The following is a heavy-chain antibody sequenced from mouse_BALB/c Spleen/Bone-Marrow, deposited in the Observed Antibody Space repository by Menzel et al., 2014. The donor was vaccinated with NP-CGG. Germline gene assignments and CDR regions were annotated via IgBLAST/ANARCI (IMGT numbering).Heavy chain of an antibody. J-gene: IGHJ4*01. CDR1: GYAFSSSW. CDR3: ARPLNWDPYAMDY. V-gene: IGHV1-82*01. CDR2: IYPGDGDT. Sequence: QVQLQQSGPELVKPGAPVKISCKASGYAFSSSWMNWVKQRPGQGLEWIGRIYPGDGDTKYNGKFKGKATLTADKSSSTAYMQLSSLTSVDSAVYFCARPLNWDPYAMDYWGQGTSVTVSS. D-gene: IGHD4-1*02.